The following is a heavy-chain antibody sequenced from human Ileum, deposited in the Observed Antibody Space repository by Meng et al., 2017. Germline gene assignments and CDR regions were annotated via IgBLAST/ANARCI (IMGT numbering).Heavy chain of an antibody. V-gene: IGHV4-4*02. CDR3: ARGAIGTRPFDY. CDR1: GDPISTNW. J-gene: IGHJ4*02. D-gene: IGHD2-21*01. Sequence: QVQLEESGPGLVKPSGTLSLTCAVPGDPISTNWWNWVRQPPGKGLEWIGEIYHSGAFNYNPSLRSRVTISVDKSKNQLSLKLGSLTAADTAVYYCARGAIGTRPFDYWGQGTLVTVSS. CDR2: IYHSGAF.